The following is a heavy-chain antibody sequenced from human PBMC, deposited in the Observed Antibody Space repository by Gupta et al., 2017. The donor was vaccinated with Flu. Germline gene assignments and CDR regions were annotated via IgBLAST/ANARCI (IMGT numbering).Heavy chain of an antibody. D-gene: IGHD3-3*01. Sequence: EVQLVESGGGLVQPGRSLRLSCTASGFTFGDYAMSWFRQAPGKGLEWVGFIRSKAYGGTTEYAASVKGRFTISRDDSKSIAYLQMNSLKTEDTAVYYCTRGYDFWSGYLPYYYYGMDVWGQGTTVTVSS. CDR1: GFTFGDYA. CDR2: IRSKAYGGTT. J-gene: IGHJ6*02. V-gene: IGHV3-49*03. CDR3: TRGYDFWSGYLPYYYYGMDV.